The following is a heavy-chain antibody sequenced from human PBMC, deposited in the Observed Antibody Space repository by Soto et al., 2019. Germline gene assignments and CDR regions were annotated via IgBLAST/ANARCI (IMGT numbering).Heavy chain of an antibody. Sequence: PSETLSLTCAVSGYSISSGYYWGWIRQPPGKGLEWIGSIYHSGSTYYNPSLKSRVTISVDTSKNQFSLKLSSVTAADTAVYYCARKNQQPRQYYFDYWGQGTLVTVSS. CDR2: IYHSGST. CDR1: GYSISSGYY. CDR3: ARKNQQPRQYYFDY. D-gene: IGHD6-13*01. V-gene: IGHV4-38-2*01. J-gene: IGHJ4*02.